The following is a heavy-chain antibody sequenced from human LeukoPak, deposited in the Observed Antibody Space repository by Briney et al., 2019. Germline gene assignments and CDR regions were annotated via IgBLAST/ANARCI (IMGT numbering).Heavy chain of an antibody. CDR3: ARGKGYFDWLPPSHMDV. Sequence: SETLSLTCTVSGGSISSYYWSWIRQPPGKGLEWIGYIYYSGSTNYNPSLKSRVTISVDTSKNQFSLKLSSVTAADTAVYYCARGKGYFDWLPPSHMDVWGKGTTVTVSS. CDR2: IYYSGST. CDR1: GGSISSYY. J-gene: IGHJ6*03. V-gene: IGHV4-59*01. D-gene: IGHD3-9*01.